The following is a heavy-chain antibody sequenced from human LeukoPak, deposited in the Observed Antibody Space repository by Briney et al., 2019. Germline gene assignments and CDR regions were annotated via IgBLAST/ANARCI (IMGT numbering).Heavy chain of an antibody. CDR2: ISSSGSTI. CDR3: ARVVKTYYYGSGSYRILDY. D-gene: IGHD3-10*01. Sequence: PGGSLRLSCAASGFTFSNYEMHWVRQAPGKGLEWVSYISSSGSTIYYADSVKGRFTISRDNAKNSLYLQMNSLRAEDTAVYYCARVVKTYYYGSGSYRILDYWGQGTLVTVSS. V-gene: IGHV3-48*03. J-gene: IGHJ4*02. CDR1: GFTFSNYE.